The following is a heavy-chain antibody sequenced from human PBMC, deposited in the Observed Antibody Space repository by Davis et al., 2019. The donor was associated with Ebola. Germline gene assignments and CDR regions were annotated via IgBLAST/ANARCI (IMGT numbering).Heavy chain of an antibody. V-gene: IGHV4-61*01. Sequence: MPSETLSLTCTVSGGSVSSRSYYCSWIRQPPGKGLEWIGYIYYSGSTNYNPSPWSRVTMSLDTSKNQFSLTLTCVTAADTAVYYCARWGAVAGDYYYGMDVWGPGTTVTVSS. D-gene: IGHD6-19*01. J-gene: IGHJ6*02. CDR2: IYYSGST. CDR1: GGSVSSRSYY. CDR3: ARWGAVAGDYYYGMDV.